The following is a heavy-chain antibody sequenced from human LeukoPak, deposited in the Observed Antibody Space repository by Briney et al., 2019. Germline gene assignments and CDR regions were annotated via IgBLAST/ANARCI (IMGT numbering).Heavy chain of an antibody. Sequence: GGSLRLSCAASGFTFSSYSMNWVRQAPGKGLEWVSAISGSGGSTYYADSVKGRFTISRDNSKNTLYLQMNSLRAEDTAVYYCAKEDGFGYCSGGSCYNWFDPWGQGTLVTVSS. V-gene: IGHV3-23*01. CDR2: ISGSGGST. CDR1: GFTFSSYS. J-gene: IGHJ5*02. CDR3: AKEDGFGYCSGGSCYNWFDP. D-gene: IGHD2-15*01.